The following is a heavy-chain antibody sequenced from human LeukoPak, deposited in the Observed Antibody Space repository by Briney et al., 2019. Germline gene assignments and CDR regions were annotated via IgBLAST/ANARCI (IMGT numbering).Heavy chain of an antibody. V-gene: IGHV1-18*01. Sequence: VASVKVSCKASGYTFTSYGISWVRQAPGQGLEWMGWISAYNGNTNYAQKLQGRVTMTTDTSTSTAYMELSSLRSEDTAVYYCATGRLTMVRGVIITGVYFDYWGQGTLVTVSS. CDR3: ATGRLTMVRGVIITGVYFDY. J-gene: IGHJ4*02. CDR2: ISAYNGNT. CDR1: GYTFTSYG. D-gene: IGHD3-10*01.